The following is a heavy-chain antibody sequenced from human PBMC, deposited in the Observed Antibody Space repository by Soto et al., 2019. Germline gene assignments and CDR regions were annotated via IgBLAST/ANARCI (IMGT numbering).Heavy chain of an antibody. J-gene: IGHJ6*02. CDR2: ISGSGGST. CDR1: GFTFTSFA. Sequence: GGSLRLSCAASGFTFTSFAVSWVRQAPGKGLEWVSAISGSGGSTYYADSVKGRFTISRDNSKNTLYLQMNSLRAEDTAVYYCAKGRYFDWLSFHYYYGMDVWGQGTTVTVSS. V-gene: IGHV3-23*01. CDR3: AKGRYFDWLSFHYYYGMDV. D-gene: IGHD3-9*01.